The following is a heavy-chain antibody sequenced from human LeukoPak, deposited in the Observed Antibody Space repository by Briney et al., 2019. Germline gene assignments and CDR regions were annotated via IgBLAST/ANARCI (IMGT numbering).Heavy chain of an antibody. Sequence: GGSLRLSCAASGFTFSSYAMSWVRQAPGKGMEWVSAISGSGGSTYYADSVKGRFTISRDNAKNSLYLQMNSLRAEDTAVYYCARDRHQLWLRPQGRDRNRYGMDVWGQGTTVTVSS. J-gene: IGHJ6*02. CDR1: GFTFSSYA. CDR3: ARDRHQLWLRPQGRDRNRYGMDV. V-gene: IGHV3-23*01. CDR2: ISGSGGST. D-gene: IGHD5-18*01.